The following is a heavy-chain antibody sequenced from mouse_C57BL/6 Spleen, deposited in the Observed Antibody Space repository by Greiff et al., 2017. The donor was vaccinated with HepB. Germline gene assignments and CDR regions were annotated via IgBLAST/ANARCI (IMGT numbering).Heavy chain of an antibody. CDR1: GFSLTSYG. Sequence: VQGVESGPGLVQPSQSLSITCTVSGFSLTSYGVHWVRQSPGKGLEWLGVIWSGGSTDYNAAFISRLSISKDNSKSQVFVKMNSLQADDTAIYYCARNYDGYYGWFAYWGQGTLVTVSA. J-gene: IGHJ3*01. CDR3: ARNYDGYYGWFAY. D-gene: IGHD2-3*01. V-gene: IGHV2-2*01. CDR2: IWSGGST.